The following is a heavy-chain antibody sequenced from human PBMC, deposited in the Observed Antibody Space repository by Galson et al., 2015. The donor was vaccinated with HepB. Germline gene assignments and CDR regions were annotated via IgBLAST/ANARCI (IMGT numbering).Heavy chain of an antibody. Sequence: SVKVSCKASGGTFSSYAISWVRQAPGQGLEWMGGIIPIFGTANYAQKLQGRVTMTTDTSTSTAYMELRSLRSDDTAVYYCARVANIVVVTAVYYFDYWGQGTLVTVSS. CDR3: ARVANIVVVTAVYYFDY. J-gene: IGHJ4*02. CDR1: GGTFSSYA. V-gene: IGHV1-69*05. CDR2: IIPIFGTA. D-gene: IGHD2-21*02.